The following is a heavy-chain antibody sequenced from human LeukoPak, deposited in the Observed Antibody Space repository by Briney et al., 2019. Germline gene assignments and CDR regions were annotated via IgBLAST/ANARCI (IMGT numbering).Heavy chain of an antibody. D-gene: IGHD3-10*02. V-gene: IGHV3-7*01. Sequence: GGSLRLSCAVSGFTFTNYWVSWARQSPGKGLEWVANIYLDGSRAYYVDSVKGRFTISGDNAKNSLYLQMNSLRAEDTAVYYCAELGITMIGGVWGKGTTVTISS. CDR1: GFTFTNYW. J-gene: IGHJ6*04. CDR2: IYLDGSRA. CDR3: AELGITMIGGV.